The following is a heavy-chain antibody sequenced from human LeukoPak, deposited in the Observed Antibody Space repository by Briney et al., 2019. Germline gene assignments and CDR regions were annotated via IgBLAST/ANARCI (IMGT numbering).Heavy chain of an antibody. J-gene: IGHJ5*02. Sequence: SETLSLTCTVSGYSISSGYYWGWIRQPPGKGLEWIGSIYHSGSTYYNPSLKSRVTISVDTSKNQFSLKLSSVTAADTAVYYCARVNDFWSGYVFDPWGQGTLVTVSS. CDR2: IYHSGST. CDR3: ARVNDFWSGYVFDP. V-gene: IGHV4-38-2*02. CDR1: GYSISSGYY. D-gene: IGHD3-3*01.